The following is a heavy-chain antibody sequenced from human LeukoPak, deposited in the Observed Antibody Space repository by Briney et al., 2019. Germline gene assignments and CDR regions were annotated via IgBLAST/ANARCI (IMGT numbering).Heavy chain of an antibody. V-gene: IGHV3-48*01. Sequence: PGGSLRLSCAASGFTFSSYSMNWVRQAPGKGLEWVSYISSSSSTIYYADSVKGRFTISRDNAKNSLYLQMNSLRAEDTAVCYCARYGDLATVTTPVYYGMDVWGQGTTVTVSS. CDR2: ISSSSSTI. CDR3: ARYGDLATVTTPVYYGMDV. J-gene: IGHJ6*02. CDR1: GFTFSSYS. D-gene: IGHD4-17*01.